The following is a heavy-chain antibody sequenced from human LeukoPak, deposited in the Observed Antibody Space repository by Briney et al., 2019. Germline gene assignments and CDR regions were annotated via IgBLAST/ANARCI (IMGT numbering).Heavy chain of an antibody. CDR1: GYSISSGYY. J-gene: IGHJ4*02. V-gene: IGHV4-38-2*01. CDR3: ARLVWFGESDY. D-gene: IGHD3-10*01. CDR2: IYHSGST. Sequence: PSETLSLTCAVSGYSISSGYYWGWIRQPPGKGLEWIGSIYHSGSTYYNPSLKSRVTISVDTSKNQFSLKLSSVTAADTAVYYCARLVWFGESDYWGQGTLVTVSS.